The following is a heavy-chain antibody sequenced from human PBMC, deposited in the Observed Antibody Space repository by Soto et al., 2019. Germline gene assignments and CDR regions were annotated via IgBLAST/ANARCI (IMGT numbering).Heavy chain of an antibody. CDR1: GGSISSSSHY. V-gene: IGHV4-39*01. D-gene: IGHD6-13*01. CDR2: IYYSGNV. Sequence: PSETLSLTCTVSGGSISSSSHYWGWLRQPPGKGLEWIGSIYYSGNVYYNPSLRNRVTISVDTSKRQFSLRLSSVTAADTAVYYCARLTESSSWYKAHYLRYMDVWGEGTTVTVSS. CDR3: ARLTESSSWYKAHYLRYMDV. J-gene: IGHJ6*03.